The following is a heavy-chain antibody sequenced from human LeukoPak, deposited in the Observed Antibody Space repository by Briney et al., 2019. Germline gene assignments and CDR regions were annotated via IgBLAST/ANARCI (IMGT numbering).Heavy chain of an antibody. D-gene: IGHD1-1*01. CDR1: GFTFSIYP. V-gene: IGHV3-23*01. CDR3: ERDFSAGM. Sequence: GGSLTLSCAVSGFTFSIYPMPWVRQAPGKGLECVSDINSGETTYYPDSVKGRFPISRDNSKNTLSLPMNSLRGEDTSVFFCERDFSAGMWGQGSLVTVPS. CDR2: INSGETT. J-gene: IGHJ1*01.